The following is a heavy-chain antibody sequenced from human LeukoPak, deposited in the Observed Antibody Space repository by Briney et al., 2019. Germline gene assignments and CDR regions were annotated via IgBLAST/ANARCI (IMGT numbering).Heavy chain of an antibody. CDR3: AKGYCSGGSCCHAAFDI. D-gene: IGHD2-15*01. Sequence: PGGSLRLSCAASGFTFSSYAMSWVRQAPGKGLEWVSAISGSGGSTYYADSVKGRFTISRDNSKNTLYLQMNSLRAEDTAVYYCAKGYCSGGSCCHAAFDIWGQGTMVTVSS. J-gene: IGHJ3*02. CDR2: ISGSGGST. CDR1: GFTFSSYA. V-gene: IGHV3-23*01.